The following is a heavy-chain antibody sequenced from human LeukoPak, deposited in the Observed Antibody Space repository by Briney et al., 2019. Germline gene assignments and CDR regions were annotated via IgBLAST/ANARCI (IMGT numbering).Heavy chain of an antibody. CDR2: IYYSGST. D-gene: IGHD1-26*01. V-gene: IGHV4-59*01. Sequence: SETLSLTCTVSGGSISSYYWSWIRQPPGKGLEWIGYIYYSGSTNYNPSLKSRVTISVDTSKNQFSLKLSSVTAADTAVYYCAKKSGSHSPKQNAFDIWGQGTMVTVSS. J-gene: IGHJ3*02. CDR1: GGSISSYY. CDR3: AKKSGSHSPKQNAFDI.